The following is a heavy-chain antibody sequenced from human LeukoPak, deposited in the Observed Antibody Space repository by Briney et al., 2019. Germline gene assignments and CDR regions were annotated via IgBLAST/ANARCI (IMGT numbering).Heavy chain of an antibody. J-gene: IGHJ4*02. V-gene: IGHV5-51*01. D-gene: IGHD6-19*01. CDR3: ARCPSIAVAGTGFDY. CDR2: IYPGDSDT. CDR1: GYSFTSYW. Sequence: GESLKISCKGSGYSFTSYWIGWVRQMPGKGLEWMGIIYPGDSDTRYSPSFQGQVTISADKSISTAYLQWSSLKASDTAVYYCARCPSIAVAGTGFDYWGQGTLVTVSS.